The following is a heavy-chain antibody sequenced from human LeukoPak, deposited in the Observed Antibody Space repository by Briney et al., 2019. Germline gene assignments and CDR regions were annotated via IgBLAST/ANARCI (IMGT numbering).Heavy chain of an antibody. CDR1: GGSFSGYY. D-gene: IGHD3-10*01. CDR3: ASGSRRITMVRGVQHFDY. J-gene: IGHJ4*02. V-gene: IGHV4-34*01. Sequence: SETLSLTCAVYGGSFSGYYWSWIRQPPGKGLEWIGEINHSGSTNYNPSLKSRVTISVDTSKNQFSLKLSSATAADTAVYYCASGSRRITMVRGVQHFDYWGQGTLVTVSS. CDR2: INHSGST.